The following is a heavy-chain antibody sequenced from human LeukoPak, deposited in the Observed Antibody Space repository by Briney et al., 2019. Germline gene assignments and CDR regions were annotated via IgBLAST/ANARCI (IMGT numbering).Heavy chain of an antibody. D-gene: IGHD3-3*01. V-gene: IGHV1-2*02. Sequence: ASVTVSFMASGYTFTDYYMHWVRQAPGQGLEWMGWINPNRGGTNYAQKFQGRVTITRDTSISTAYMELSRQRSDDTAVYYCARDGFWSGYYITDYWGQGTLVTVSS. CDR1: GYTFTDYY. CDR3: ARDGFWSGYYITDY. CDR2: INPNRGGT. J-gene: IGHJ4*02.